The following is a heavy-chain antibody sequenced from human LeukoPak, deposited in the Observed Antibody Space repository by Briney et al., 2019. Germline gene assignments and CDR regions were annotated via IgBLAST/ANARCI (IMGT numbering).Heavy chain of an antibody. D-gene: IGHD6-6*01. CDR2: IRSKAYGGTT. CDR1: GFTFGDHA. Sequence: GGSLRLSCTASGFTFGDHAMSWVRQAPGKGLEWVGFIRSKAYGGTTEYAASVKGRFTISRDDSKSIAYLQMNSLKTEDTAVYYCTRARAYFDYWGQGTLVTVSS. V-gene: IGHV3-49*04. CDR3: TRARAYFDY. J-gene: IGHJ4*02.